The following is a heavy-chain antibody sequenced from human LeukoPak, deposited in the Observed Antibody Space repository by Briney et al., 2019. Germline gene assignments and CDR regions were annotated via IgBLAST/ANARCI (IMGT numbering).Heavy chain of an antibody. Sequence: SETLSLTCTVSGGSISSGSYYWSWIRQPAGKGLEWIGRIYTSGSTNYNPSLKSRVTISVDTSKNQFSLKLSSVTAADTAVYYCARDSGFYGDYYFDYWGQGTLVTVSS. V-gene: IGHV4-61*02. J-gene: IGHJ4*02. D-gene: IGHD4-17*01. CDR3: ARDSGFYGDYYFDY. CDR2: IYTSGST. CDR1: GGSISSGSYY.